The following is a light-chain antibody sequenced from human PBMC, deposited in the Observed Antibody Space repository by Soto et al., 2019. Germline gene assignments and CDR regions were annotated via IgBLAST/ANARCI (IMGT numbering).Light chain of an antibody. CDR2: DTS. V-gene: IGKV3-11*01. J-gene: IGKJ4*01. CDR1: QSVGAY. CDR3: PQRTNWPLT. Sequence: EIVLTQSPATLSLSPGERATLSCRASQSVGAYLAWYQQKPGQAPRLLIFDTSNRATGIPPRFSGSGYGTDFTLTIRSLEPEDFAVYYCPQRTNWPLTFGGGTKVEIK.